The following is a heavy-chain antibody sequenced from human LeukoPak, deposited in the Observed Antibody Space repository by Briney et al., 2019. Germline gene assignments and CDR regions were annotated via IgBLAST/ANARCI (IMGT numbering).Heavy chain of an antibody. CDR1: GFTFSSYA. CDR2: ISYDGSNK. V-gene: IGHV3-30*01. CDR3: ARCRYDILTGYPYYYYMDV. J-gene: IGHJ6*03. D-gene: IGHD3-9*01. Sequence: GRSLRLSCAASGFTFSSYAMHWVRQAPGKGLEWVAVISYDGSNKYYADSVKGRFTISRDNSKNTLYLQMNSLRAEDTAVYYCARCRYDILTGYPYYYYMDVWGKGTTVTVSS.